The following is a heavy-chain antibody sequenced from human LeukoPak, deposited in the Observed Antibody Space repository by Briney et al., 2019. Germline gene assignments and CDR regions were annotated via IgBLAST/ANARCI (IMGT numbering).Heavy chain of an antibody. CDR1: GLTFSDYS. Sequence: GSLRLSCAASGLTFSDYSMNWVRHNPGKGLEWVSSISSVHGVIYYADSVKGRFTVSRDDAKNLLFLQMDNLTAEDTAMYYCARDFTARNYFDSWGQGTLVTVSS. D-gene: IGHD2-21*02. CDR3: ARDFTARNYFDS. V-gene: IGHV3-21*06. J-gene: IGHJ4*02. CDR2: ISSVHGVI.